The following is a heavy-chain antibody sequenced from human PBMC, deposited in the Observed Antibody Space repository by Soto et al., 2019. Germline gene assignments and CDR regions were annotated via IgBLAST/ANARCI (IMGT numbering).Heavy chain of an antibody. CDR3: SRGGSRWGGTMSTEDY. Sequence: QVQLHESGPRLVKPSETLSLTCTVSGDSISSYYWSWIRQPPGKGLEWIGYIYYSGNTNYNPSLKNRLAISIDSSMNQFSLRLTSVTAGDTSVYSCSRGGSRWGGTMSTEDYWGQGILVTVSS. CDR2: IYYSGNT. D-gene: IGHD2-2*01. V-gene: IGHV4-59*01. CDR1: GDSISSYY. J-gene: IGHJ4*02.